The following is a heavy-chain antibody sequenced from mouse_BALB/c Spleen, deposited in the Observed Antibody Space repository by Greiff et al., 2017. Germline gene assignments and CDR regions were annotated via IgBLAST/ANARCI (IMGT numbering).Heavy chain of an antibody. J-gene: IGHJ4*01. D-gene: IGHD2-1*01. CDR2: IRNKANGYTT. CDR3: ARRWNGNLDY. CDR1: GFTFTAYY. Sequence: EVKVVESGGGLVQPGGSLRLSCATSGFTFTAYYMSWVRQPPGKALEWLGFIRNKANGYTTEYSASVKGRFTISRDNSQSILYLQMNTLRAEDSATYYCARRWNGNLDYWGQGTSVTVSS. V-gene: IGHV7-3*02.